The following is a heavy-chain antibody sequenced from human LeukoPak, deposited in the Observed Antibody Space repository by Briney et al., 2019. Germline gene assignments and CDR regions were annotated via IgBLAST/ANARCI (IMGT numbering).Heavy chain of an antibody. V-gene: IGHV4-59*08. CDR2: IYYSGTL. J-gene: IGHJ4*02. CDR1: GGSISNYY. D-gene: IGHD4-17*01. Sequence: PSETLSLTCTVSGGSISNYYWTWIRQPPGKTLQWIGYIYYSGTLQYNPSLKSRVTISLDRSKNQFSLNLISVTAADTAVYFCARLEYGDYVAYWGQGTLVTVSS. CDR3: ARLEYGDYVAY.